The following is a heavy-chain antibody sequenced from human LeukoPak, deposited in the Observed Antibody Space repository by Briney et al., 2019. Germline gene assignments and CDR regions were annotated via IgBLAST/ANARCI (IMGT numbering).Heavy chain of an antibody. J-gene: IGHJ4*02. V-gene: IGHV3-66*01. Sequence: GGSLRLSCAASGVTVGNNYMNWVRQAPGKGLEWVSLIYSGGSTHYADSVKGRFTISRDNSKNTLYLQMDSLRVDDTAVYYCARDPPAVAANTYGWRQGTLVTVSS. CDR2: IYSGGST. CDR3: ARDPPAVAANTYG. D-gene: IGHD6-6*01. CDR1: GVTVGNNY.